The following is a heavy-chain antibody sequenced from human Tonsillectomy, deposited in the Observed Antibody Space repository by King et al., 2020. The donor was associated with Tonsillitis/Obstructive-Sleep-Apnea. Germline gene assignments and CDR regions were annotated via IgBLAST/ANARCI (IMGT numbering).Heavy chain of an antibody. V-gene: IGHV3-21*01. CDR1: GFTFSTYS. D-gene: IGHD6-6*01. CDR2: ISSNSNYI. CDR3: ARTLQGGSSSLDY. J-gene: IGHJ4*02. Sequence: VQLVESGGGLVKPGGSLRLSCAASGFTFSTYSMNWVRQAPGKGLEWVSSISSNSNYIYYADSVKGRFTISRDNAKNSLYLQMNSLRAEDTAVYYCARTLQGGSSSLDYWGQRPLVTVSS.